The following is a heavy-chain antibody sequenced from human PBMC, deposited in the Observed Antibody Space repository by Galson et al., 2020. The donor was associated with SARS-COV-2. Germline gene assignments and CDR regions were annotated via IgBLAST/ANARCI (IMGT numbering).Heavy chain of an antibody. CDR2: IYSEGSST. Sequence: GGSLRLSCAASGFTFSSYWMHWVRQAPGKGLVWVSRIYSEGSSTSYADSAKGRFTISGDNAKNKQYLQMNSLRAEVTAVDYCARGDMGNDEFDYWGQGTLVTVSS. CDR3: ARGDMGNDEFDY. D-gene: IGHD7-27*01. CDR1: GFTFSSYW. J-gene: IGHJ4*01. V-gene: IGHV3-74*01.